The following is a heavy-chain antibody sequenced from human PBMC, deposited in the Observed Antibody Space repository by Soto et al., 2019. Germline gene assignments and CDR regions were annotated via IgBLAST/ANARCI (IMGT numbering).Heavy chain of an antibody. D-gene: IGHD4-17*01. CDR3: ARVYGDYVTGNAFDL. CDR2: INAGNGNT. V-gene: IGHV1-3*01. J-gene: IGHJ3*01. CDR1: GYTFTSYA. Sequence: QVQLVQSGAEVKKPGASVKVSCKASGYTFTSYAMHWVRQAPGQRLEWMGWINAGNGNTKYSQKFQGRVTITRDTSANTADMEVSSLRSEDTAVYYCARVYGDYVTGNAFDLWGQGTMVTVSS.